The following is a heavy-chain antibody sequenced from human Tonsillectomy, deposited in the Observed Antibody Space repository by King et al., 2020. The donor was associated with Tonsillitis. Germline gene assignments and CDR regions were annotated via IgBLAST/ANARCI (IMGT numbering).Heavy chain of an antibody. Sequence: VQLVESGAEVKKPGSSVKVSCKASGGTFSSYAISWVRQAPGQGPEWMGRIIPILGIAIYAQKFQGRVTITADKSTSTAYMELSSLRSEDTAVYYCARDQQPSSEEDGTWYYYMDVWGKGTTVTVSS. D-gene: IGHD6-13*01. CDR3: ARDQQPSSEEDGTWYYYMDV. V-gene: IGHV1-69*09. CDR1: GGTFSSYA. CDR2: IIPILGIA. J-gene: IGHJ6*03.